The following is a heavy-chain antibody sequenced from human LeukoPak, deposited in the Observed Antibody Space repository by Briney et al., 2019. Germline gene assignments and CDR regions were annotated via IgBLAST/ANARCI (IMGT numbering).Heavy chain of an antibody. D-gene: IGHD6-13*01. J-gene: IGHJ3*02. V-gene: IGHV4-4*02. CDR1: GGSISSSNW. Sequence: PSGTQSLTCAVSGGSISSSNWWRWVRQPPGKVLEWVGEIYHSGSTNYNPSLKSRVTISVDKSKNQFSLKLSSVTAADTAVSYCARDGGPGIAAAGGAFDIWGQGTMVTVSS. CDR2: IYHSGST. CDR3: ARDGGPGIAAAGGAFDI.